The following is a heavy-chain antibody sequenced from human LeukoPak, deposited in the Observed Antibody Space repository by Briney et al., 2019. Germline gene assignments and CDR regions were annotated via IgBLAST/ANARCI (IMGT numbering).Heavy chain of an antibody. D-gene: IGHD3-3*01. J-gene: IGHJ6*03. CDR2: IWYDGSNE. V-gene: IGHV3-30*04. CDR3: ARGGITIFGVATYLDV. CDR1: GFTFSTYA. Sequence: GRSLRLSCVPSGFTFSTYAMYWVRQAPGKGLEWAAVIWYDGSNEHYAESVKGRFTISRDDSEHTLDLQMNSLRTEDTAVYYCARGGITIFGVATYLDVWGKGTTVIVSS.